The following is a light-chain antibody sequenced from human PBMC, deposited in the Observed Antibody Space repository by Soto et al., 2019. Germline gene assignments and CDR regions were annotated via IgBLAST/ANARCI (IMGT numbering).Light chain of an antibody. CDR2: STS. CDR1: PGAVISENY. J-gene: IGLJ3*02. V-gene: IGLV7-43*01. CDR3: LLHYGGAQVWM. Sequence: QAVVTQEPSLTVSPGGTVTLTCASSPGAVISENYPTWLQQKPGQAPRALIFSTSNRHSWTPARFSGSLFGGRAVLTLSDVQPEDEADYYCLLHYGGAQVWMFGGGTKLTVL.